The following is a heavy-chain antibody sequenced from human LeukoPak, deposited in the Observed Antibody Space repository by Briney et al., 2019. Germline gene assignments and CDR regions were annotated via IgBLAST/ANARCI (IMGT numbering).Heavy chain of an antibody. Sequence: HTGGSLRLSCAASGFTFSDYSMNWVRQAPGKGLEWISYIGIDSGNTNYADSVKGRFTISGDKDKNSLYLQMNSLRVEDTAVYYCARDYKYAFDNWGQGTLVTVSS. V-gene: IGHV3-48*01. CDR1: GFTFSDYS. CDR3: ARDYKYAFDN. CDR2: IGIDSGNT. D-gene: IGHD5-24*01. J-gene: IGHJ4*02.